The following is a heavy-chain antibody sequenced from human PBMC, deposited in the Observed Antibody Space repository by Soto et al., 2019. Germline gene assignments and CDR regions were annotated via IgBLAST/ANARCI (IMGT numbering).Heavy chain of an antibody. CDR2: ISSSGSTI. Sequence: LRLSCAASGFTFSSYEMNWVRQAPGRGLEWVSYISSSGSTIYYADSVKGRFTISRDNAKNSLYLQMNSLRAEDTAVYYCARELAAAGTLMFDYWGQGTLVTVSS. V-gene: IGHV3-48*03. D-gene: IGHD6-13*01. CDR1: GFTFSSYE. J-gene: IGHJ4*02. CDR3: ARELAAAGTLMFDY.